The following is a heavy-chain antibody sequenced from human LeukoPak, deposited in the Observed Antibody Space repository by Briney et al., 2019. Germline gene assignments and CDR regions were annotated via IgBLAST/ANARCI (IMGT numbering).Heavy chain of an antibody. V-gene: IGHV3-30*18. CDR1: GFTFRNYG. CDR3: AKDVWNFCSGGRCFSGYLDY. D-gene: IGHD2-15*01. J-gene: IGHJ4*02. CDR2: ISYDGGNK. Sequence: GGSLRLSCEVSGFTFRNYGMNWVRQAPGKGLEWVAVISYDGGNKYYADSVTGRFTISRDNSKNTLYLQMTSLRSEDTAVYYCAKDVWNFCSGGRCFSGYLDYWGQGTLVTVSS.